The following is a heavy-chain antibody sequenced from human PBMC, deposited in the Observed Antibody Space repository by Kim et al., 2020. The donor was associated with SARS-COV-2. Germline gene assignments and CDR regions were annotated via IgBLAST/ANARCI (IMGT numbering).Heavy chain of an antibody. J-gene: IGHJ3*02. Sequence: GGSLRLSCAASGFTFSSYGMHWVRQAPGKGLEWVAVIWYDGSNKYYADSVKGRFTISRDNSKNTLYLQMNSLRAEDTAVYYCARELRSGYEGVVAFDIWGQGTMVTVSS. CDR2: IWYDGSNK. V-gene: IGHV3-33*01. CDR3: ARELRSGYEGVVAFDI. D-gene: IGHD3-22*01. CDR1: GFTFSSYG.